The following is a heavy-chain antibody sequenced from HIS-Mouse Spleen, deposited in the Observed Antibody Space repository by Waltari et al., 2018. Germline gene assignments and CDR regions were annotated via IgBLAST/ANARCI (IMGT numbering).Heavy chain of an antibody. D-gene: IGHD6-13*01. CDR2: IYYSGST. J-gene: IGHJ2*01. V-gene: IGHV4-39*07. CDR3: AREIPYSSSWYDWYFDL. Sequence: QLQLQESGPGLVKPSETLSLTCPVSGGSISSTIYFLGWIRQPPGKGLEWIGSIYYSGSTYYNPSLKSRVTISVDTSKNQFSLKLSSVTAADTAVYYCAREIPYSSSWYDWYFDLWGRGTLVTVSS. CDR1: GGSISSTIYF.